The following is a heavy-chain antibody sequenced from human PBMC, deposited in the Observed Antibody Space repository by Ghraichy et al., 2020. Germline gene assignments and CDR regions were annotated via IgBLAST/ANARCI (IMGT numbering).Heavy chain of an antibody. CDR3: ARWYCGSTSCSPFDY. CDR1: GYTFTSYG. V-gene: IGHV1-18*04. CDR2: ISAYNGNT. D-gene: IGHD2-2*01. Sequence: ASVKVSCKASGYTFTSYGINWVRQAPGQGLEWMGWISAYNGNTNYAQKLQGRVTMTTDTSTSTAYMELRSLRSDDTAIYYCARWYCGSTSCSPFDYWGQGSLVTGAS. J-gene: IGHJ4*02.